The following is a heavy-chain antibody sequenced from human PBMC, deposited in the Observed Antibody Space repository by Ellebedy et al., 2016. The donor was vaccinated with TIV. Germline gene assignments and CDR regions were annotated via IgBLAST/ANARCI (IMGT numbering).Heavy chain of an antibody. CDR3: AREDLRITMIRGIPTDAFDI. D-gene: IGHD3-10*01. V-gene: IGHV4-4*07. CDR1: SGSIRNYY. J-gene: IGHJ3*02. CDR2: INISGST. Sequence: PSETLSLTCTVSSGSIRNYYWNWIRQPAGKGLEWLGRINISGSTNYNPSLKSRVTMSMDTSKNQFSLKLSSVTAADTAVYYCAREDLRITMIRGIPTDAFDIWGQGTMVTVSS.